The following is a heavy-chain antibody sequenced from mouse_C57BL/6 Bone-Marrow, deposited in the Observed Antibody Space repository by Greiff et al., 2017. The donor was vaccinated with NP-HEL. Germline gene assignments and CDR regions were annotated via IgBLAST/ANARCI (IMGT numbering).Heavy chain of an antibody. Sequence: QVQLQQSGAELARPGASVKLSCKASGYTFTSYGISWVKQRTGQGLEWIGEIYPRSGNTYYNEKFKGKATLTADKSSSTAYMELRSLTSEDSAVYFCARYDYGSSLFDYWGQGTTLTVSS. CDR2: IYPRSGNT. D-gene: IGHD1-1*01. V-gene: IGHV1-81*01. CDR1: GYTFTSYG. J-gene: IGHJ2*01. CDR3: ARYDYGSSLFDY.